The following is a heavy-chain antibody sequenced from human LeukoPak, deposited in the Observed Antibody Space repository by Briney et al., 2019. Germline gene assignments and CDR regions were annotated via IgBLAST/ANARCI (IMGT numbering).Heavy chain of an antibody. CDR1: GFTFSSYE. CDR2: ISSSGSTI. J-gene: IGHJ4*02. CDR3: ARVTFNYFDY. Sequence: GGTLRLSCAASGFTFSSYEMNWVRQAPGKGLEWVSYISSSGSTIYFADSVKGRFTISRDNAKNSLYLQMNSLRAEDTAVYYCARVTFNYFDYWGQGTLVTVSS. D-gene: IGHD1-14*01. V-gene: IGHV3-48*03.